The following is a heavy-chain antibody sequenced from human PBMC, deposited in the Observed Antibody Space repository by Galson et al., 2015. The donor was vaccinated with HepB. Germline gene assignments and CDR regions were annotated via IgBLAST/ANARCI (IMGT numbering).Heavy chain of an antibody. D-gene: IGHD3-22*01. CDR1: GYTFTGYY. CDR3: ARGFQKYYYDSSGHQRAFDI. V-gene: IGHV1-2*02. J-gene: IGHJ3*02. Sequence: SVTVSCKASGYTFTGYYMHWVRQAPGQGLEWMGWINPNSGGTNYAQKFQGRVTMTRDTSISTAYMELSRLRSDDTAVYYCARGFQKYYYDSSGHQRAFDIWGQGTMVTVSS. CDR2: INPNSGGT.